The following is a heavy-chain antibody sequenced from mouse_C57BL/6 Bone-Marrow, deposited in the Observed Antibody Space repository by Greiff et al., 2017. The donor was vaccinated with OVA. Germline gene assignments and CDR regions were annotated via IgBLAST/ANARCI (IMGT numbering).Heavy chain of an antibody. D-gene: IGHD1-1*01. V-gene: IGHV5-4*01. J-gene: IGHJ4*01. Sequence: EVKLMESGGGLVKPGGSLKLSCAASGFTFSSYAMSWVRQTPEKRLEWVATISDGGSYTYYPDNVKGRFTISRDNAKNNLYLQMSHLKSEDTAMYYCAREPTTDYYAMDYWGQGTSVTVSS. CDR2: ISDGGSYT. CDR1: GFTFSSYA. CDR3: AREPTTDYYAMDY.